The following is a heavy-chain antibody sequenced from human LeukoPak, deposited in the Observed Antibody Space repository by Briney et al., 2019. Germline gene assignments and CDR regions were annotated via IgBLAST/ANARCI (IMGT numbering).Heavy chain of an antibody. V-gene: IGHV4-39*07. J-gene: IGHJ4*02. D-gene: IGHD3-22*01. CDR3: ARDPPHTWDSSGYVSDY. Sequence: PSETLSLTCTVSGGSISSSSYYWGWIRQPPGKGLEWIGSIYYSGSTYYNPSLKSRVTISVDTSKNQFSLKLSSVTAADTAVYYCARDPPHTWDSSGYVSDYWGQGTLVTVSS. CDR1: GGSISSSSYY. CDR2: IYYSGST.